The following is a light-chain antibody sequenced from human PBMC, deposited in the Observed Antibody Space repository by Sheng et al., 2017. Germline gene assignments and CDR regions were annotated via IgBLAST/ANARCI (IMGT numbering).Light chain of an antibody. J-gene: IGKJ2*03. CDR2: EAS. CDR3: QQYESYYS. CDR1: QSISNW. Sequence: DIQMTQSPSTLSASVGDRVTITCRASQSISNWLAWYQQKPGKAPKVLIYEASNLESGVPLRFSGSGSGTEFTLTISSLQPDDFATYYCQQYESYYSFGQGTKLDVK. V-gene: IGKV1-5*03.